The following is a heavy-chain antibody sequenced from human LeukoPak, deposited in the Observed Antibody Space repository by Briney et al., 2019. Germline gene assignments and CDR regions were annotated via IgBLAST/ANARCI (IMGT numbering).Heavy chain of an antibody. D-gene: IGHD6-13*01. CDR2: ISGSGGST. Sequence: TGGSLRLSCAASGFTFSSYAMSWVRQAPGKGLEWVSAISGSGGSTYYADSVKGRFTISRDNSKSTLYLQMNSLRAEDTAVYYCAKRPSGYSSSSNWFDPWGQGTLVTVSS. V-gene: IGHV3-23*01. J-gene: IGHJ5*02. CDR1: GFTFSSYA. CDR3: AKRPSGYSSSSNWFDP.